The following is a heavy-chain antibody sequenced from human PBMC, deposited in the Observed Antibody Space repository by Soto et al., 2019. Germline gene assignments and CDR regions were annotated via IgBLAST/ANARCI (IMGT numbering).Heavy chain of an antibody. D-gene: IGHD2-8*01. CDR1: GFTFSSYA. Sequence: QVQLVESGGGVVQPGRSLRLSCAASGFTFSSYAMHWVRQAPGKGLEWVAVISYDGSNKYYADSVKGRFTISRDNSKNTLDLQMNSLRAEDTAVYYCARVHRMYYYYGMDVWGQGTTVTVSS. CDR2: ISYDGSNK. J-gene: IGHJ6*02. V-gene: IGHV3-30-3*01. CDR3: ARVHRMYYYYGMDV.